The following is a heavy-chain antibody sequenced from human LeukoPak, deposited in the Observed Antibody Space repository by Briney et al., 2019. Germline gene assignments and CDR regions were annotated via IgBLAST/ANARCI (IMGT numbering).Heavy chain of an antibody. V-gene: IGHV1-46*01. D-gene: IGHD4-23*01. Sequence: GASVKVSCKASGYTFTRYFIHWVRQAPGQGLEWMGIINPSSSGTTFAQKFQGTVTMTRDTSTSTVYMELSSLRSDDTAVYYCVRDFYGGNSNGPDHWGQGTLVTVSS. CDR3: VRDFYGGNSNGPDH. CDR2: INPSSSGT. J-gene: IGHJ4*02. CDR1: GYTFTRYF.